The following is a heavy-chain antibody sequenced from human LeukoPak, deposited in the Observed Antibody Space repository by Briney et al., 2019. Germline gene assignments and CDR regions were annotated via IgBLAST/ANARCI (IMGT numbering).Heavy chain of an antibody. J-gene: IGHJ5*02. CDR3: ARDWKTAAAGTWDWFDP. Sequence: GGSLRLSCAASGFTFDNCAMHWVRQAPGKGLEWVSSISWNSEFSVYADSVKGRFTISRDNAKNSLYLQMNSLRAEDAAVYYCARDWKTAAAGTWDWFDPWGRGTLVTVSS. V-gene: IGHV3-9*01. CDR1: GFTFDNCA. CDR2: ISWNSEFS. D-gene: IGHD6-13*01.